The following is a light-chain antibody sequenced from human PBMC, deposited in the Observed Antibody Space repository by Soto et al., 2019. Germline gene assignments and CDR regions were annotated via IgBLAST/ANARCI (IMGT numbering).Light chain of an antibody. CDR2: GAF. V-gene: IGKV1-6*01. CDR3: LQDHSYPWT. J-gene: IGKJ1*01. CDR1: QDVRIY. Sequence: IQMTQSPSSLSASVGDRVTITCRASQDVRIYLGWYQQKPGKAPKLLIYGAFSLQSGVPPRFSGSGSGTDFTLTISSLQPEDFATYFCLQDHSYPWTFXQGTKVDIK.